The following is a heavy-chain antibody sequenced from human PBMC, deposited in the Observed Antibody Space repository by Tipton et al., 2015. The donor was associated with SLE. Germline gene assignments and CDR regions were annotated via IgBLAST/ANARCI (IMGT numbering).Heavy chain of an antibody. CDR1: GGTFSSYA. D-gene: IGHD4-23*01. V-gene: IGHV1-69*15. CDR2: IIPIFGTA. CDR3: ARDKGDYGGMKTPLTGFDY. Sequence: QSGAEVKKPGSSVKVSCKASGGTFSSYAISWVRQAPGQGLEWMGRIIPIFGTANYAQKFQGRVTITADESTSTAYMELSSLRSEDSAVYYCARDKGDYGGMKTPLTGFDYWGQGTQVTVSS. J-gene: IGHJ4*02.